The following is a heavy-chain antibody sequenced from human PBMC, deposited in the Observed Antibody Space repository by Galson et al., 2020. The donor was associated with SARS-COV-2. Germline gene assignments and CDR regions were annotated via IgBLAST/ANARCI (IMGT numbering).Heavy chain of an antibody. CDR3: ARDVYNDILNGYYASLDY. J-gene: IGHJ4*02. Sequence: GESLKISCEASGYTFSNHGISWARQAPGQGLEWMGWISVYNGKMKYAQKFQGRVKMTTDTSTSTAYLELRSLRSDDTATYFCARDVYNDILNGYYASLDYWGQGTLVTVSS. CDR1: GYTFSNHG. CDR2: ISVYNGKM. V-gene: IGHV1-18*01. D-gene: IGHD3-9*01.